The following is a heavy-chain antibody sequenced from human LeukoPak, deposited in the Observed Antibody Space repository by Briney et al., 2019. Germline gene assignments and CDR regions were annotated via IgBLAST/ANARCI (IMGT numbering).Heavy chain of an antibody. CDR1: GFTFSKYA. Sequence: GGSLRLSCAASGFTFSKYAMSWVRQAPGKGLEWISGIRSSGGSTYYADSVKGRFTISRDNSKNTLYLQMNSLRAEDTAVYYCAKDVDYSYGKLSFDYWGQGTLVTVSS. CDR2: IRSSGGST. CDR3: AKDVDYSYGKLSFDY. J-gene: IGHJ4*02. D-gene: IGHD5-18*01. V-gene: IGHV3-23*01.